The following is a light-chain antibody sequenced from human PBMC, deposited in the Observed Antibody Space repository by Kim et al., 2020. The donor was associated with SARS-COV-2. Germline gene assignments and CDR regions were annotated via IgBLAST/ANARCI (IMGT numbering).Light chain of an antibody. CDR2: DAS. Sequence: EIVLTQSPAALSLSPGEGATLSCRASQNIRSYLAWYQQRPGQPPRLLIYDASTRVTGIPARFSGSGSGTDFTPTISSLEPEDFAVYYCQQRNTWPSFGGGTKVDIK. V-gene: IGKV3-11*01. CDR1: QNIRSY. CDR3: QQRNTWPS. J-gene: IGKJ4*01.